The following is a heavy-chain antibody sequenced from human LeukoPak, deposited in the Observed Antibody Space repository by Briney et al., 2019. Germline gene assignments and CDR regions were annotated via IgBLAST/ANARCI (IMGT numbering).Heavy chain of an antibody. CDR1: GFTFSSYG. V-gene: IGHV3-33*01. Sequence: GGSLRLSCAASGFTFSSYGMHWVRQAPGKGLEWVAAIWYDGSNKYYADSVKGRFTISRDNSKNTLYLQMNSLRAEDTAVYYCARDLGYCSSTSCYDLGAIDYWGQGTLVTVSS. D-gene: IGHD2-2*01. J-gene: IGHJ4*02. CDR3: ARDLGYCSSTSCYDLGAIDY. CDR2: IWYDGSNK.